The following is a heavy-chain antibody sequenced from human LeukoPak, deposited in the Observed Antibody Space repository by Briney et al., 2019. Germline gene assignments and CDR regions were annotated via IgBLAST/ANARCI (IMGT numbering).Heavy chain of an antibody. V-gene: IGHV4-59*01. CDR2: IYYTGGGG. Sequence: SETLSLTCSVSGGSLSTYYWSWVRQPPGKGLEWIGYIYYTGGGGNYNPSLKSRVTISLDTSKNQFSLRLTSVTTADTAVYYCARVRPSQDAYDVWGQGTMVAVSS. CDR3: ARVRPSQDAYDV. D-gene: IGHD6-6*01. J-gene: IGHJ3*01. CDR1: GGSLSTYY.